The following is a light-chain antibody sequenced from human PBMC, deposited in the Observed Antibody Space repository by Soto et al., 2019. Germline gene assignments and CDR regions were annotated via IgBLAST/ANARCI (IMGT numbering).Light chain of an antibody. Sequence: QSALTQPASVSGSPGQSITISCTGTSSDVGGYNYVSWYQQHPGKAPKLMIYDVSNRPSGVSNRFSGSKSGNTASLTISGLQAEDEAEYYCSSCTSSSTVFGGGTKLTVL. CDR1: SSDVGGYNY. V-gene: IGLV2-14*01. J-gene: IGLJ2*01. CDR2: DVS. CDR3: SSCTSSSTV.